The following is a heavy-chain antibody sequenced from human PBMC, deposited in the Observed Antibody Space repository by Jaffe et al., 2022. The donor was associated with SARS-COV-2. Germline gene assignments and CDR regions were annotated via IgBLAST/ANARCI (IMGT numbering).Heavy chain of an antibody. V-gene: IGHV4-39*01. J-gene: IGHJ4*02. Sequence: QLQLQESGPGLVKPSETLSLTCTVSGGSISSSSYYWGWIRQPPGKGLEWIGSIYYSGSTYYNPSLKSRVTMSVDTSKNQFSLKLSSVTAADTAVYYCVRHYGMATIFYYWGQGTLVTVSS. CDR3: VRHYGMATIFYY. CDR2: IYYSGST. CDR1: GGSISSSSYY. D-gene: IGHD5-12*01.